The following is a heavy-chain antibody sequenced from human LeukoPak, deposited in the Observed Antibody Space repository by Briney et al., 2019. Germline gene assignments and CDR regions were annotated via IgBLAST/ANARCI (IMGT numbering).Heavy chain of an antibody. V-gene: IGHV1-2*02. Sequence: ASVKVSCKASGYTFTGYYMHWVRQAPGQGLEWMGWINPNSGATNYAQEFQGRVTMTIDTSITTGYMELSGLQSDDTAVYYCARDSSHYGSGSYFNTYYFDHWGQGTLVTVSS. CDR3: ARDSSHYGSGSYFNTYYFDH. CDR2: INPNSGAT. CDR1: GYTFTGYY. D-gene: IGHD3-10*01. J-gene: IGHJ4*02.